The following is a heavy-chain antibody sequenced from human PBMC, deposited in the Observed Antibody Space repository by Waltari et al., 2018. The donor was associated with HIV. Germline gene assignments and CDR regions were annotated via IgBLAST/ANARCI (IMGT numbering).Heavy chain of an antibody. J-gene: IGHJ4*02. V-gene: IGHV1-69*01. CDR1: GDTFRTYT. Sequence: QVQLVQSGAEVQKPGSSVKVSCRASGDTFRTYTISWVRQAPGQGLEGSGGITPIFKTTKYAQKFQGRVTLTADESTRTTYMELTSLRSDDTAMYYCARNGDYAPAYWGQGTLVTVSS. CDR2: ITPIFKTT. CDR3: ARNGDYAPAY. D-gene: IGHD4-17*01.